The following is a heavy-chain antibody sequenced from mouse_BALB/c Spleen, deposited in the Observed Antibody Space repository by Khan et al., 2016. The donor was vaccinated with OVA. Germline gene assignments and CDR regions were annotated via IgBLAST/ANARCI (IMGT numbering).Heavy chain of an antibody. V-gene: IGHV1-9*01. CDR1: GYTFSGYW. D-gene: IGHD2-1*01. CDR3: ARYGNRCYFDV. Sequence: QVQLKESGAELMKPGASVKISCKATGYTFSGYWIEWVKQRPGHGLEWIGENLPGSGSTNYNEKFKGKATFTADTSSNTAYMQLSSLTSEDSAVYYCARYGNRCYFDVWGAGTTVTVSS. CDR2: NLPGSGST. J-gene: IGHJ1*01.